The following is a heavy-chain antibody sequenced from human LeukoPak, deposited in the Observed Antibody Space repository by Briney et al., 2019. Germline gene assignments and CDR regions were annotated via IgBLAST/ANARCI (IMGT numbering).Heavy chain of an antibody. D-gene: IGHD2-15*01. J-gene: IGHJ6*02. CDR1: GYSISSAYQWG. CDR2: VFHSGST. V-gene: IGHV4-38-2*02. Sequence: PSETLSLTCTVSGYSISSAYQWGWGWIRQPPGRGLEWIGNVFHSGSTSYNPSLKSRLTISVDTSKNQFSLKLSSVTAADTAVYYCARDSWNGDEEVVVVDQSGDYGMDVWGQGTTVTVSS. CDR3: ARDSWNGDEEVVVVDQSGDYGMDV.